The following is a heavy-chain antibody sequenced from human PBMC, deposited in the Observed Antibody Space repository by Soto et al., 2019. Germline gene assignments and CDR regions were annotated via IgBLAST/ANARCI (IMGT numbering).Heavy chain of an antibody. J-gene: IGHJ4*02. Sequence: PGGSLRLSCAASGFTFTNYAMHWVRQAPGKGLEWVAVISYDGSNKYYADSVKGRFTISRDNSKNTLYLQMNSLRAEDTAVYYCARDRIVGATSGLYWGQGTLVTVSS. CDR3: ARDRIVGATSGLY. D-gene: IGHD1-26*01. CDR2: ISYDGSNK. V-gene: IGHV3-30-3*01. CDR1: GFTFTNYA.